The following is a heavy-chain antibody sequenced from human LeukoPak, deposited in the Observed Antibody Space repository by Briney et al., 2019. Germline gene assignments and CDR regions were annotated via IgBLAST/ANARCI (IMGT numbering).Heavy chain of an antibody. CDR3: ASDYFLDY. V-gene: IGHV3-23*01. CDR2: ISDSGART. D-gene: IGHD6-25*01. CDR1: GXXFSSYA. Sequence: GGSLRLSCAASGXXFSSYAMTWVRQAPXXGLEWVSTISDSGARTNYADSAKGRFTISGDNSMNTLYLQMNSLRADDTAVYYCASDYFLDYWGQGTLVTVSS. J-gene: IGHJ4*02.